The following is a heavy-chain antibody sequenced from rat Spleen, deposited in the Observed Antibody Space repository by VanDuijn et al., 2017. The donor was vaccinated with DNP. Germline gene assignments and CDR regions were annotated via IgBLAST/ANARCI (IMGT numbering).Heavy chain of an antibody. J-gene: IGHJ3*01. CDR1: GFSLTSFG. CDR3: ARGAY. CDR2: IWSGGST. V-gene: IGHV2-4*01. Sequence: QVQLKESGPGLVQPSQTLSLNCTVSGFSLTSFGVSWVRQPPGKGLEWVGAIWSGGSTDYNSTLKSRLSITRDTSKSQVFLEMNSLQTEDTATYYCARGAYWGQGTLVTVSS.